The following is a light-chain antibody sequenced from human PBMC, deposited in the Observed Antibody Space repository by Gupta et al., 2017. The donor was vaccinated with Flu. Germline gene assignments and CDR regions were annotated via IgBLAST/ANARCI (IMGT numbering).Light chain of an antibody. Sequence: QSALTQPASVSGSPGQSITISCTGTSSDVGGYNYVSWYQQHPGKAPKLMSYEVSNRPSGVSNRVSGSKSGNKASLTISGLQAEDEADYYCSSYTSSSIGVLGGGTKLTVL. V-gene: IGLV2-14*01. CDR2: EVS. CDR3: SSYTSSSIGV. J-gene: IGLJ3*02. CDR1: SSDVGGYNY.